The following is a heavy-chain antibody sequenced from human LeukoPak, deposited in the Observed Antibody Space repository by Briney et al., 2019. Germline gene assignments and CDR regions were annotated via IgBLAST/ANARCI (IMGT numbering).Heavy chain of an antibody. Sequence: SETLSLTCTVSGGSISSYYWSWIRQPPGKGLEWIGRIHTSGSTNYNPSLKSRVTMSVDTSKNQFSLKLSSVTAADTAVYYCARGRYYYYYDSSGHHFDYWGQGTLVTVSS. J-gene: IGHJ4*02. CDR1: GGSISSYY. V-gene: IGHV4-4*07. D-gene: IGHD3-22*01. CDR2: IHTSGST. CDR3: ARGRYYYYYDSSGHHFDY.